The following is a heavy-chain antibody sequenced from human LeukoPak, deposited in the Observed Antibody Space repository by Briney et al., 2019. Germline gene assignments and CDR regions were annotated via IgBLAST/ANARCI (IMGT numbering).Heavy chain of an antibody. CDR2: IYYSGST. J-gene: IGHJ5*02. CDR1: GGSISSYY. D-gene: IGHD3-9*01. CDR3: ARSNYDILTGPFGGWFDP. V-gene: IGHV4-59*01. Sequence: YPSETLSLTCTVSGGSISSYYWSWIRQPPGKGLEWIGYIYYSGSTNYNPSLKSRVTISVDTSKNQFSLKLSSVTAADTAVYYCARSNYDILTGPFGGWFDPWGQGTLVTVSS.